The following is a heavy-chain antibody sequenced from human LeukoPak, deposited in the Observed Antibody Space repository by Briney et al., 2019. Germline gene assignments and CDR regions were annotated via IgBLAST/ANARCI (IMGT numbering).Heavy chain of an antibody. Sequence: SETLSLTCTVSGVSISSGGYYWSWVRQHPGKGLEWIGYIYYSGSTYYNPSLKSRVTISVDTSKNQFSLKLSSVTAADTAVYYCARDRAHCSSTSCSGHNWFDPWGQGTLVTVSS. CDR3: ARDRAHCSSTSCSGHNWFDP. V-gene: IGHV4-31*03. D-gene: IGHD2-2*01. CDR2: IYYSGST. J-gene: IGHJ5*02. CDR1: GVSISSGGYY.